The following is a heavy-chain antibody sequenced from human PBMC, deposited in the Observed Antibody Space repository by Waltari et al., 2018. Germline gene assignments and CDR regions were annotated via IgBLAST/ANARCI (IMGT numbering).Heavy chain of an antibody. J-gene: IGHJ6*02. CDR3: ARSSTAHYYYYYGMDV. D-gene: IGHD4-4*01. V-gene: IGHV5-51*03. Sequence: EVQLVQSGAEVKKPGESLKISCKGSGYSFTSYWIGWVRQMPGKGLEWMGIIYPGDSDTRYSPSFQGQVTTSADKSISTAYLQWSSLKASDTAMYYCARSSTAHYYYYYGMDVWGQGTTVTVSS. CDR2: IYPGDSDT. CDR1: GYSFTSYW.